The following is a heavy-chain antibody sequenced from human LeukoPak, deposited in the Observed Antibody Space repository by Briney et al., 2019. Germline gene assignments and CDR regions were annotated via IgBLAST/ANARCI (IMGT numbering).Heavy chain of an antibody. J-gene: IGHJ5*02. V-gene: IGHV3-23*01. CDR1: GFTFDDYS. CDR3: AKARLPSAAAGTSWFDP. D-gene: IGHD6-13*01. Sequence: PGGSLRLSCSASGFTFDDYSMHWVRQVPGKGLEWVSAISGSGGSTYYADSVKGRFTISRDNSKNTLYLQMNSLRAEDTAVYYCAKARLPSAAAGTSWFDPWGQGTLVTVSS. CDR2: ISGSGGST.